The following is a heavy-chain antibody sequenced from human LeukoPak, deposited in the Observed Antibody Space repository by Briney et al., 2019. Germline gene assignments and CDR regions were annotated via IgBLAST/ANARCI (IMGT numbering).Heavy chain of an antibody. D-gene: IGHD5-18*01. V-gene: IGHV3-15*01. J-gene: IGHJ3*02. CDR2: IKSETDGGTT. CDR3: TTDGGIHLWPFAAFDI. CDR1: GFTFSKAW. Sequence: GGSLRLSCAASGFTFSKAWMTWVRQAPGKGVEGVGRIKSETDGGTTDYAAPVKGKFTISRDDSKNTLYLQMNSLKTEDTAVYYCTTDGGIHLWPFAAFDIWGQGTMVTVSS.